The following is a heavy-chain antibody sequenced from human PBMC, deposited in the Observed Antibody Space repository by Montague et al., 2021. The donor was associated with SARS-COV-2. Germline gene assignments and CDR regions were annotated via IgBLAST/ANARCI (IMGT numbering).Heavy chain of an antibody. CDR2: LHYAGSA. CDR1: GGSFSSGDSY. D-gene: IGHD6-13*01. CDR3: VATYNGNWYYFDY. V-gene: IGHV4-39*01. Sequence: SETLSLTSSVSGGSFSSGDSYWGWLRQAPGKGLEWIGDLHYAGSAYYSPSLRSRVTISADTSKNQFSLKLNSVTAADTAVYYCVATYNGNWYYFDYWGQGTLVTVSS. J-gene: IGHJ4*02.